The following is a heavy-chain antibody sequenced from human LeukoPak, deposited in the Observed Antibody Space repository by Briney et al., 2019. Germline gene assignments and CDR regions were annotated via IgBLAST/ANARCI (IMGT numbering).Heavy chain of an antibody. CDR2: IYTSGST. J-gene: IGHJ3*02. CDR3: ARNFVITFGGGTDAFDI. D-gene: IGHD3-16*01. Sequence: PSETLSLTCTVSVGSISSYYWIWIRQPAATALEWIGRIYTSGSTNYNPSLNSRVTMSVDTSKNQFSLKLSSVTAADTDVYYCARNFVITFGGGTDAFDIWGQGTMVTVSS. CDR1: VGSISSYY. V-gene: IGHV4-4*07.